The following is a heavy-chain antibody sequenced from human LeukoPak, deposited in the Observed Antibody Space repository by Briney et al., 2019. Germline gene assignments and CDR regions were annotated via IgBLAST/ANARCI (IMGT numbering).Heavy chain of an antibody. CDR3: ARGTHDYGDYGPLFDY. V-gene: IGHV4-39*07. Sequence: PSETLSLTCTVCGGSISSSSYYWGWIRQPPGKGLKWIGSIYYSGSTYYNPSLKSRVTISVDTSKNQFSLKLSSVTAADTAVYYCARGTHDYGDYGPLFDYWGLGTLVTVSS. J-gene: IGHJ4*02. D-gene: IGHD4-17*01. CDR1: GGSISSSSYY. CDR2: IYYSGST.